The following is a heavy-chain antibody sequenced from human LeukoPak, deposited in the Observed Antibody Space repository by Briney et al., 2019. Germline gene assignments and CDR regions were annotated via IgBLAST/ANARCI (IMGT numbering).Heavy chain of an antibody. J-gene: IGHJ6*02. Sequence: GGSLRLSCAASGFTFDDYGMSWVRQAPGKGLEWVSGINWNGGSTGYADSVKGRFTISRDNDKNSLYLQMNSLRAEDTALYYCAKDRQMATMADYYYYGMDVWGQGTTVTVSS. CDR3: AKDRQMATMADYYYYGMDV. V-gene: IGHV3-20*04. CDR1: GFTFDDYG. D-gene: IGHD5-24*01. CDR2: INWNGGST.